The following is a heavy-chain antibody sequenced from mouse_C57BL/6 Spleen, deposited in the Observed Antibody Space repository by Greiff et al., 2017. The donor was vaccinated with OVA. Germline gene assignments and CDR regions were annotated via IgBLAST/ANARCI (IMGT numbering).Heavy chain of an antibody. Sequence: QVQLQQPGAELVMPGASVKLSCKASGYTFTSYWMHWVKQRPGQGLEWIGEIDPSDSYTNYNQKFKGKSTLTVDKSSSTAYMQLSSLTSEDSAVYYCARGGGYYLYYFDYWGQGTTLTVSS. CDR1: GYTFTSYW. D-gene: IGHD2-3*01. CDR2: IDPSDSYT. J-gene: IGHJ2*01. V-gene: IGHV1-69*01. CDR3: ARGGGYYLYYFDY.